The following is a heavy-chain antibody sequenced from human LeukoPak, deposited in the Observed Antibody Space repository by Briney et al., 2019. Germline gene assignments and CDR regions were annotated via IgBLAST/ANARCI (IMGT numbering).Heavy chain of an antibody. CDR3: ATARYCSGGSCFFDAFDI. CDR2: FDPEDGET. D-gene: IGHD2-15*01. CDR1: GYTFIGFT. Sequence: ASVKVSCKASGYTFIGFTLNWMRQAPGKGLEWMGGFDPEDGETIYAQKFQGRVTMTEDTSTDTAYMELSSLRSEDTAVYYCATARYCSGGSCFFDAFDIWGQGTMVTVSS. J-gene: IGHJ3*02. V-gene: IGHV1-24*01.